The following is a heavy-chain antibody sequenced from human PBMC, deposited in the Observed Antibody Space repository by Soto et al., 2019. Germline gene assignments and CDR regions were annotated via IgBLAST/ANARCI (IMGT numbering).Heavy chain of an antibody. CDR2: IYYSGST. D-gene: IGHD3-9*01. CDR3: ARPGWYYDILTGYQYGMDV. Sequence: SETLSLTCTVSGGPISSSSYYWGWIRQPPGKGLEWIGSIYYSGSTYYKPSLKSRVTISVDTSKNQFSLKPNSVTAADTAVYYCARPGWYYDILTGYQYGMDVWGQGTTVTVSS. V-gene: IGHV4-39*01. J-gene: IGHJ6*02. CDR1: GGPISSSSYY.